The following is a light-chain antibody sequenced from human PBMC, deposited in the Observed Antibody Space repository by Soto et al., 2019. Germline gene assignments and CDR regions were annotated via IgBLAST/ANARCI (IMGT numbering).Light chain of an antibody. CDR1: QSISNW. Sequence: DTQMTQSPSTLSASVGARVTITCRASQSISNWLAWYQQRPGRAPKLLIYKASNLQSGVPSRFSGSGSGTEFTLTINSLQPDDFAIYYCQQYNTFLPTFGQGTKVEFK. V-gene: IGKV1-5*03. CDR2: KAS. J-gene: IGKJ1*01. CDR3: QQYNTFLPT.